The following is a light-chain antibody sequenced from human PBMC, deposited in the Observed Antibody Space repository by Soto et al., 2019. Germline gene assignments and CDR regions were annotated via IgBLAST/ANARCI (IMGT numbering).Light chain of an antibody. CDR3: QQYGSSSYT. CDR1: QSVSSSY. J-gene: IGKJ2*01. Sequence: EIVLTQSPGTLSLSPGERATLSCRASQSVSSSYLAWYQQKPGQAPRLLIYGASSRATGIPDRFSGSGSGTHLTLTISRVEPEDFALYYCQQYGSSSYTFGEGTKLEIK. CDR2: GAS. V-gene: IGKV3-20*01.